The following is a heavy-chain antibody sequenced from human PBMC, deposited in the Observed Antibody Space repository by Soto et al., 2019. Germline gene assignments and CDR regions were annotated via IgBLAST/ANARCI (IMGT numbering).Heavy chain of an antibody. V-gene: IGHV4-30-2*01. D-gene: IGHD3-10*01. CDR2: IYHSGST. J-gene: IGHJ5*02. CDR3: ARALSYYYPREGFAP. Sequence: SETLSLTCAVSGGSISSGGYSWSWIRQPPGKGLEWIGYIYHSGSTYYNPSLKSRVTISVDRSKNQFSLKLSSVTAADTAVYYCARALSYYYPREGFAPWGQRTLVTVSS. CDR1: GGSISSGGYS.